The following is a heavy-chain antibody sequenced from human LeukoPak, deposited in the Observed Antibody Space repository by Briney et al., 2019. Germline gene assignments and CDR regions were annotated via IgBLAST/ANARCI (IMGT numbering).Heavy chain of an antibody. D-gene: IGHD6-13*01. CDR1: GFSFSSHG. V-gene: IGHV3-30*02. CDR3: AKDVSGAAADAFDI. Sequence: PGGSLRLSCAASGFSFSSHGMHWVRQAPGKGLEWVAFVRYDGGNKYYADSVKGRFTISRDNSKNTLYLQMNSLRAEDTAVYYCAKDVSGAAADAFDIWGQGTMVTVSS. J-gene: IGHJ3*02. CDR2: VRYDGGNK.